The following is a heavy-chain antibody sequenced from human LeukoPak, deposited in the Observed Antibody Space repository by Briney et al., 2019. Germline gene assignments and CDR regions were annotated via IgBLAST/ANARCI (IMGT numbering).Heavy chain of an antibody. CDR2: ISAYNGNT. Sequence: ASVKVSCMASVYTFTSYGISWVRQAPGQGLEWMGWISAYNGNTNYAQKLQGRVTMTTDTSTSTAYMELRSLRSDATAVYYCARDTDVLLWFGEAWNWFDPWGQGTLVTVSS. CDR3: ARDTDVLLWFGEAWNWFDP. J-gene: IGHJ5*02. D-gene: IGHD3-10*01. V-gene: IGHV1-18*01. CDR1: VYTFTSYG.